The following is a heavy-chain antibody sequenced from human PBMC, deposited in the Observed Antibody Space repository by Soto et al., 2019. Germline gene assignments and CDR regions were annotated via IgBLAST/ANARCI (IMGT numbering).Heavy chain of an antibody. CDR2: ISAYNGNT. CDR3: ARGQNYDFWSGYYTNHLFDI. J-gene: IGHJ3*02. CDR1: GYTFTSYG. D-gene: IGHD3-3*01. V-gene: IGHV1-18*01. Sequence: ASVKVSCKASGYTFTSYGISWVRQAPGQGLEWMGWISAYNGNTNYAQKLQGRVTMTTDTSPSTAYMELRSLRSDDTAVYYCARGQNYDFWSGYYTNHLFDIWGQGTMVTV.